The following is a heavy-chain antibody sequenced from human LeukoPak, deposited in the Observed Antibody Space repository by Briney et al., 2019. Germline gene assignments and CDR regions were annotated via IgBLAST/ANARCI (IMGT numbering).Heavy chain of an antibody. CDR3: ARDFTIFDAFDI. J-gene: IGHJ3*02. V-gene: IGHV3-74*01. CDR1: GFPFRSSW. D-gene: IGHD3-3*01. CDR2: LNADGISA. Sequence: GGSLRLSCAASGFPFRSSWMHWVRQAPGRGLAWVSRLNADGISASYANSVKGRFIISRDNVKNTLYLQMNSLRAEDTAVYYCARDFTIFDAFDIWGQGTMVTVSS.